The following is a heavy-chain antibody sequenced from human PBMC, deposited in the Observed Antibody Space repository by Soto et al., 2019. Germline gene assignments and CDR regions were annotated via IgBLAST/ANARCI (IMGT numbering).Heavy chain of an antibody. CDR1: GFTFGSFA. V-gene: IGHV3-30-3*01. Sequence: QVQLVESGGGVVQPGRSLRLSCVASGFTFGSFAIYFVRQAPGKGLEWVALISYDGSSKYYADSVKGRFTISRDNSKNTLYLQMNSLRAEDTAVYYCARSRGGTYFHYGMDVWGQGTTVIVSS. D-gene: IGHD3-16*01. CDR2: ISYDGSSK. CDR3: ARSRGGTYFHYGMDV. J-gene: IGHJ6*02.